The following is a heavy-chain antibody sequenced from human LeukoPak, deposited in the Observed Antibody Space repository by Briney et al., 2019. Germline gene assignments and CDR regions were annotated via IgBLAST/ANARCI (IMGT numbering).Heavy chain of an antibody. CDR1: GFHFTNYW. J-gene: IGHJ4*02. V-gene: IGHV5-51*01. D-gene: IGHD3-10*01. CDR3: AKRGGSRSFYSLDY. CDR2: IYPAGSDT. Sequence: GAALEISRKGSGFHFTNYWIGWGRQEPGKGLEWVGIIYPAGSDTIYSTSFQGQVTISADKSTTTAYLQWSSLKASDTAIYYCAKRGGSRSFYSLDYWGQGTPVTVSS.